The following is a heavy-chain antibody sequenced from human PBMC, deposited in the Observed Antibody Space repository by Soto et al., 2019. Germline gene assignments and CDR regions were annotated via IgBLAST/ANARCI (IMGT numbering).Heavy chain of an antibody. V-gene: IGHV4-34*01. CDR2: INHSGGT. CDR3: ARSGLRKFDY. Sequence: QVQLQQWGAGLLKPSETLSLTCAVYGGSFSGYYWSWIRQPPGKGLEWIGEINHSGGTNYNPSLKSRVTISVDTSKNQFSLKLSSVTAADTAVYYCARSGLRKFDYWGQGTLVTVSS. J-gene: IGHJ4*02. D-gene: IGHD3-10*01. CDR1: GGSFSGYY.